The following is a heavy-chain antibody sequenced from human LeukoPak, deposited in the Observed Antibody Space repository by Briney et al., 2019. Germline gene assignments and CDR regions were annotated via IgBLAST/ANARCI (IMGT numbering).Heavy chain of an antibody. J-gene: IGHJ4*02. V-gene: IGHV4-39*01. CDR2: IYYSGST. CDR3: ARQYYDILTGSRGPGDY. D-gene: IGHD3-9*01. Sequence: SETLSLTCTVSGGSISSSSYYWGWIHQPPGKGLEWIGSIYYSGSTYYNPSLKSRVTISVDTSKNQFSLKLSSVTAADTAVYYCARQYYDILTGSRGPGDYWGQGTLVTVSS. CDR1: GGSISSSSYY.